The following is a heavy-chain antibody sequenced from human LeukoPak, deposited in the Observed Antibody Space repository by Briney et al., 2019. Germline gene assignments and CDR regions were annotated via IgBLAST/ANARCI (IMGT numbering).Heavy chain of an antibody. CDR3: THDSSGYNYYFDY. Sequence: GGSLRLSCAASGFSFSSYEMNWVRQAPGKGLEWVGFVRSKTYGGTTEYAASVKGRFTISRDDSKSIAYLQMNSLKNEDTALYYCTHDSSGYNYYFDYWGQGTLVTVSS. J-gene: IGHJ4*02. V-gene: IGHV3-49*04. D-gene: IGHD3-22*01. CDR2: VRSKTYGGTT. CDR1: GFSFSSYE.